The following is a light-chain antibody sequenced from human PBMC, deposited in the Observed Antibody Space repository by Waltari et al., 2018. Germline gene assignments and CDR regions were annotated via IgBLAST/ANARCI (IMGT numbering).Light chain of an antibody. CDR1: QGIYNS. CDR2: AAS. Sequence: DIQMTQSPSSLSASVGDRVTITCRASQGIYNSLAWYQQKPGKAPKLLLFAASRLESGGPSRFSGSGSGTDYTLSISILQPEDFATYYCQQYYSTPPYFFGQGTKLEIK. J-gene: IGKJ2*01. CDR3: QQYYSTPPYF. V-gene: IGKV1-NL1*01.